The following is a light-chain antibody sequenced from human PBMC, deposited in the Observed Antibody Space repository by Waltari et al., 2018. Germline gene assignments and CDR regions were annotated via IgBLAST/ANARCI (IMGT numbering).Light chain of an antibody. CDR1: QRVLYTSNNRNY. CDR3: QQYYSTPWT. J-gene: IGKJ1*01. Sequence: DIVMTQSPDSLSVSLVERATINCKSSQRVLYTSNNRNYLAWFHQRPGQPPKMLIYWASTRKSGVPDRFSGAGSGTDFTLTISSLQAEDVGMYYCQQYYSTPWTFGQGTRVEIK. V-gene: IGKV4-1*01. CDR2: WAS.